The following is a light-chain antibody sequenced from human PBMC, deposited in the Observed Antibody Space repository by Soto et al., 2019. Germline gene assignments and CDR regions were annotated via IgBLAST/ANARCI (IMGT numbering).Light chain of an antibody. CDR2: EVS. J-gene: IGLJ3*02. V-gene: IGLV2-8*01. CDR3: TSYVGSDTWV. Sequence: QSALTQPPSESGSPGQSVTISCTGTSSDVGAYKYVSWYQQYPGKAPKLMIYEVSKRPSGVPARFSGSKSGNTASLTVSGLQSEDDADYYCTSYVGSDTWVFGGGTKVTVL. CDR1: SSDVGAYKY.